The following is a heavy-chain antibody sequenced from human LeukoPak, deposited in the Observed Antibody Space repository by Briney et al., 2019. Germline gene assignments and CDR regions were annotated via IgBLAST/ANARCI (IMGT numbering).Heavy chain of an antibody. CDR3: ARVGASDLLAEFCQD. J-gene: IGHJ1*01. CDR2: IYSGGYT. V-gene: IGHV3-66*01. CDR1: GFSVSNNY. D-gene: IGHD1-26*01. Sequence: PGGSLRLSCAASGFSVSNNYMTWVRQAPGKGLEWVSIIYSGGYTYYADSVKGRFTISRDNSNNTLHLQMNRLRVEDTAVYYCARVGASDLLAEFCQDWGQGTLVTV.